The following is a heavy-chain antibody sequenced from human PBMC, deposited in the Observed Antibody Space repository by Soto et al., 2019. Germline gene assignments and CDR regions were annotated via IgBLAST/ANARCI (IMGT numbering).Heavy chain of an antibody. J-gene: IGHJ4*02. Sequence: SGGSLRLSCAASGFTFSSYEMNWVRQAPGKGLEWVSYISSSGSTIYYADSVKGRFTISRDNAKNSLYLQMNSLRAEDTAVYYCARAFFSAPEYYYDSSGYDYFDYWGQGTLVTVSS. CDR3: ARAFFSAPEYYYDSSGYDYFDY. CDR1: GFTFSSYE. D-gene: IGHD3-22*01. V-gene: IGHV3-48*03. CDR2: ISSSGSTI.